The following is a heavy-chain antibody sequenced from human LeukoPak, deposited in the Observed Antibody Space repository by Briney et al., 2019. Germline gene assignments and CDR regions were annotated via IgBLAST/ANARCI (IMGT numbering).Heavy chain of an antibody. J-gene: IGHJ3*02. CDR3: ARDLIVVVTADDAFDI. CDR2: ISAYNGNT. D-gene: IGHD2-21*02. V-gene: IGHV1-18*01. CDR1: GYTFTSYG. Sequence: ASVKVSCKASGYTFTSYGISWVRQAPGQGLEWMGWISAYNGNTNYAQKPQGRVTMTTDTSTSTAYMELRSLRSDDTAVYYCARDLIVVVTADDAFDIWGQGTMVTVSS.